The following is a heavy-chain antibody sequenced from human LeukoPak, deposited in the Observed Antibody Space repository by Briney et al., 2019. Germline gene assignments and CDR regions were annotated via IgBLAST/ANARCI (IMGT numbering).Heavy chain of an antibody. CDR1: GYTFTSYG. D-gene: IGHD3-22*01. CDR2: ISAYNGNT. V-gene: IGHV1-18*01. J-gene: IGHJ4*02. CDR3: ARELGGNYYDSSGYYRY. Sequence: GASVKVSFKASGYTFTSYGISWVRQAPGQGLEWMGWISAYNGNTNYAQKLQGRVTMTTDTSTSTAYMELRSLRSDDTAVYYCARELGGNYYDSSGYYRYWGLGTLVTVSS.